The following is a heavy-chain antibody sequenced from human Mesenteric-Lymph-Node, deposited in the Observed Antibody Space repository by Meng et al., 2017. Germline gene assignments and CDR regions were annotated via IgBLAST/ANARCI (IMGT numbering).Heavy chain of an antibody. CDR2: IIPILGIA. V-gene: IGHV1-69*02. D-gene: IGHD6-13*01. Sequence: SVKVSCKASGGTFSSYTISWVRQAPGQGLEWMGRIIPILGIANYAQKFQGRVTITADKSTSTAYMELSSLRSEDTAVYYCARGTFREYSSSWYIYYYGMDVWGQGTTVTVSS. CDR3: ARGTFREYSSSWYIYYYGMDV. CDR1: GGTFSSYT. J-gene: IGHJ6*02.